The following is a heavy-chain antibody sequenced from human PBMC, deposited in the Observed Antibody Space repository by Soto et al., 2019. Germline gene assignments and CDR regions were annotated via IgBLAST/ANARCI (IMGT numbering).Heavy chain of an antibody. V-gene: IGHV4-4*07. J-gene: IGHJ5*02. CDR3: ATGRSEVVPGAMDT. Sequence: QVQLQESGPGLVKPSETLSLSCTVSGDSFSNYYCNWVRKSAGKGLEWIGRIYPTGSTTYNPSLTSRLTMSVDTSKNQFSLRLTSMTAADTAVYYCATGRSEVVPGAMDTWGQGTLVTVSS. CDR2: IYPTGST. CDR1: GDSFSNYY. D-gene: IGHD2-2*01.